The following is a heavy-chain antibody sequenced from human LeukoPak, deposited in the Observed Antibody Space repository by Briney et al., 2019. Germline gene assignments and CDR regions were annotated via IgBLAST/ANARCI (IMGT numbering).Heavy chain of an antibody. CDR2: ISSSSSYI. J-gene: IGHJ4*02. V-gene: IGHV3-21*01. CDR1: GFTFSSYS. D-gene: IGHD3-22*01. CDR3: ARDAWNYYDSNGFDY. Sequence: GGSLRLSCAASGFTFSSYSMNWVRQAPGKGLEWVSSISSSSSYIYYADSVKGRFTISRDNAKNSLYLQMNSLRAEDTAVYYCARDAWNYYDSNGFDYWGQGTLVTVSS.